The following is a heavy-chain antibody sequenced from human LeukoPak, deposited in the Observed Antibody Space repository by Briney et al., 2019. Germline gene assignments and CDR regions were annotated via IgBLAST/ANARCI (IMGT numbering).Heavy chain of an antibody. Sequence: GRSLRLSCAASGFTFDDYAMHWVRQAPGKGLGWVSGISWNSGSIGYADSVKGRFTISRDNAKNSLYLQMNSLRAEDTAVYYCARFGYVAAVDLWGQGTLVTVSS. V-gene: IGHV3-9*01. CDR1: GFTFDDYA. CDR3: ARFGYVAAVDL. J-gene: IGHJ4*02. D-gene: IGHD2-15*01. CDR2: ISWNSGSI.